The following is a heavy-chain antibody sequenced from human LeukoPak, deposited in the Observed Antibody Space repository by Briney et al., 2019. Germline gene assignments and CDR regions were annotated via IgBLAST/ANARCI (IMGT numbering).Heavy chain of an antibody. J-gene: IGHJ4*02. CDR1: TFTFTPGW. D-gene: IGHD5-18*01. CDR2: MRRDGGEK. CDR3: ASLDTAHPSGVH. V-gene: IGHV3-7*01. Sequence: GGSLRLSCEATTFTFTPGWMSWVRQAPGKGLEWVAMMRRDGGEKHYVDSVRGRFTISRDNAKNSLYLQMDSLRDEDTAVYYCASLDTAHPSGVHWGQGTLVTVSS.